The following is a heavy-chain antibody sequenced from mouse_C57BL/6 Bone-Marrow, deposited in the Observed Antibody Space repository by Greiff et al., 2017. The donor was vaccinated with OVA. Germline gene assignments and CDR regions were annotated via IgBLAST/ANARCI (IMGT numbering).Heavy chain of an antibody. J-gene: IGHJ3*01. D-gene: IGHD2-1*01. CDR1: GFSLTSYG. CDR2: IWGVGST. CDR3: ASVIYYGNYGFAY. V-gene: IGHV2-6*01. Sequence: QVQLQQSGPGLVAPSQSLSITCTVSGFSLTSYGVDWVRQSPGKGLEWLGVIWGVGSTNYNSALKSRLSISKDNSKSQVFLKMNSLQTDDTAMYYCASVIYYGNYGFAYWGQGTLVTVSA.